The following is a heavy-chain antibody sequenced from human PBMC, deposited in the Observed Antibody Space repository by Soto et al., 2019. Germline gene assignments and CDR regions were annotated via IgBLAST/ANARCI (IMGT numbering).Heavy chain of an antibody. J-gene: IGHJ4*02. CDR1: GFNVNSDY. V-gene: IGHV3-53*01. Sequence: GGSLRLSCAASGFNVNSDYMNWVRQTPGKGLEWVASIYSGETTYYADSVRGRFTISSDKSKNTLYFQLSSLRIEDAAVYYCTRDGRGLGRLSLFEYWGQGVLVTVSS. CDR3: TRDGRGLGRLSLFEY. D-gene: IGHD2-21*02. CDR2: IYSGETT.